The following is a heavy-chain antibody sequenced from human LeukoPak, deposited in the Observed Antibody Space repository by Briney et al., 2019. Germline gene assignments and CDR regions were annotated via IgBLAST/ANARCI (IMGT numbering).Heavy chain of an antibody. D-gene: IGHD2-2*01. CDR3: VRPKYCSSTSCYYFDY. J-gene: IGHJ4*02. CDR1: GYSFTSYW. CDR2: IYPGDSDT. Sequence: GESLKISCKGSGYSFTSYWIGWVRQMPGKGLEWMGIIYPGDSDTRYSPSFQGQVTISADKSISTAYLQWSSLKASDTAMYYCVRPKYCSSTSCYYFDYWGQGTLVTVSS. V-gene: IGHV5-51*01.